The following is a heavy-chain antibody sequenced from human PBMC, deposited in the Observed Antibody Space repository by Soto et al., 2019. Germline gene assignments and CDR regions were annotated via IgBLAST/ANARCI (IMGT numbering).Heavy chain of an antibody. CDR2: ISSNGVGT. Sequence: RLSCAASGFTLSGYAMDWVRQAPGKGLEYVSGISSNGVGTYYANSVQGRLTISRDNSKNTVYLQMGSLRPEDMAVYYCARRARPDFYYMDVWGKGTTVTVSS. J-gene: IGHJ6*03. D-gene: IGHD6-6*01. V-gene: IGHV3-64*01. CDR1: GFTLSGYA. CDR3: ARRARPDFYYMDV.